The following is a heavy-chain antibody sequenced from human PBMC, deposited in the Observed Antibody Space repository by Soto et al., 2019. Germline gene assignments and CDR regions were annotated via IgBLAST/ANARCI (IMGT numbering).Heavy chain of an antibody. J-gene: IGHJ4*02. Sequence: ESGGGLVQPGGSLRLSCAVSGFTFSSHTMTWVRQAPGKGLEWVSVISDSGDATFYADSVKGRFTISRDNSKSTLYLQMNSLRAEDTAVYYCARGSTSYDYWGQGTLVTVSS. D-gene: IGHD2-2*01. CDR2: ISDSGDAT. CDR1: GFTFSSHT. CDR3: ARGSTSYDY. V-gene: IGHV3-23*01.